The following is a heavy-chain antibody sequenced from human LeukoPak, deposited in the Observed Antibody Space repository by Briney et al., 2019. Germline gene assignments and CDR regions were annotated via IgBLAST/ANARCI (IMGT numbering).Heavy chain of an antibody. CDR1: GGSISSYY. D-gene: IGHD3-3*01. CDR2: IYTSGST. J-gene: IGHJ6*03. CDR3: ARGVGVGSYYYYYMDV. V-gene: IGHV4-4*07. Sequence: SETLSLTCTVSGGSISSYYWSWTRQPAGKGLEWIGRIYTSGSTNYNPSLKSRVTMSVDTSKNQFSLKLSSVTAADTAVYYCARGVGVGSYYYYYMDVWGKGTTVTVSS.